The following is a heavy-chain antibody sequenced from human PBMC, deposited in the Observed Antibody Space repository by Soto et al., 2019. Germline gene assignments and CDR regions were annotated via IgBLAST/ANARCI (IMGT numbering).Heavy chain of an antibody. CDR2: MNPNSGNT. CDR3: ARDPSYYGMDV. Sequence: ASVKVSCKASGYTFTSYDINWVRQATGQGFEYLGWMNPNSGNTEYVQKFQGRVTITRDTSASTAYMELSSLRSEDTAVYYCARDPSYYGMDVRCQRTAVTVSS. J-gene: IGHJ6*02. CDR1: GYTFTSYD. V-gene: IGHV1-8*01.